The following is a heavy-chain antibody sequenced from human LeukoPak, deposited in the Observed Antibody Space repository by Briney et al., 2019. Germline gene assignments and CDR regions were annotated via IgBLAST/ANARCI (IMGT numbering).Heavy chain of an antibody. CDR2: ISAYNGNT. J-gene: IGHJ3*02. Sequence: ASVKVSCKASGYSFSSYGISWVRQAPGQGLEWMGWISAYNGNTNYAQKLQGRVTMTTDTSTSTAYMELRSLRSDDTAVYYCARDETTVAGNDAFDIWGQGTMVTVSS. CDR1: GYSFSSYG. CDR3: ARDETTVAGNDAFDI. V-gene: IGHV1-18*01. D-gene: IGHD4-23*01.